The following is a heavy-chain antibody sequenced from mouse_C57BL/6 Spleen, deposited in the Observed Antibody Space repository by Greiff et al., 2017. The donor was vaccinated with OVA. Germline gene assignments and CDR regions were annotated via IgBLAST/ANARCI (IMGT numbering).Heavy chain of an antibody. Sequence: EVQRVESGGGLVQPGGSLKLSCAASGFTFSDYYMYWVRQTPEKRLEWVAYISNGGGSTYYPDTVKGRFTISRDNAKNTLYLQMSRLKSEDTAMYYCARQGDYGSSPWFAYWGQGTLVTVSA. D-gene: IGHD1-1*01. CDR2: ISNGGGST. J-gene: IGHJ3*01. CDR3: ARQGDYGSSPWFAY. V-gene: IGHV5-12*01. CDR1: GFTFSDYY.